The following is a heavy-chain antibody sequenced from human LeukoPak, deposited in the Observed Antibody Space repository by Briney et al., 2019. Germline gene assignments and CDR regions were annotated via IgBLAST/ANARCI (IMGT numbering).Heavy chain of an antibody. J-gene: IGHJ4*02. CDR2: IYYSGST. D-gene: IGHD2-2*01. Sequence: SETLSLTCTVSGGSISSGDYYWSWIRQPPGKGLEWIGYIYYSGSTYYNPSPKSRVTISVDTSKNQFSLKLSSVTAADTAVYYCARDSPPAGTDYWGQGTLVTVSS. CDR1: GGSISSGDYY. CDR3: ARDSPPAGTDY. V-gene: IGHV4-30-4*01.